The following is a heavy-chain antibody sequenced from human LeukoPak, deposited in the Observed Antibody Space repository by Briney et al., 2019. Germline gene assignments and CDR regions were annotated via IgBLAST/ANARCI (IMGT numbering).Heavy chain of an antibody. CDR2: IYYSGST. D-gene: IGHD6-13*01. V-gene: IGHV4-39*01. Sequence: SETLPLTCTVSGGSISSSSYYWGWIRQPPGKGLEWIGSIYYSGSTYYNPSLKSRVTISVDTSKNQFSLKLSSVTAADTAVYYCARLPIASFFDYWGQGTLVTVSS. CDR3: ARLPIASFFDY. CDR1: GGSISSSSYY. J-gene: IGHJ4*02.